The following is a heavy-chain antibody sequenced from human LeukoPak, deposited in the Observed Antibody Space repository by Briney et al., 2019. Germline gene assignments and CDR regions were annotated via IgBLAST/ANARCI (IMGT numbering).Heavy chain of an antibody. J-gene: IGHJ4*02. V-gene: IGHV3-23*01. CDR3: AKEEAIFGVVIGFDY. CDR1: GFPFSSYA. D-gene: IGHD3-3*01. CDR2: ISGSGGST. Sequence: GGSLRLSCAASGFPFSSYAMSWVRQAPGKGLEWVSAISGSGGSTYYADSVKGRFTISRDNSKNTLYLQMNSLRAEDTAVYYCAKEEAIFGVVIGFDYWGQGTLVTVSS.